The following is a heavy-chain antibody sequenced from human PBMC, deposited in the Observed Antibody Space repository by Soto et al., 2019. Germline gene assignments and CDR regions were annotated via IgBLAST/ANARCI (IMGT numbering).Heavy chain of an antibody. Sequence: EVQLLESGGGLVQPGGSLRLSCAASRFTFSSYAMSWVRQAPGKGLEWVSAISGSGGSTYYADSVKGRFTISRDNSKNTLNLQMTNLRAEDTAVYYCAKAPATLWFGEGSPYDAFDIWGQGTMVTVFS. CDR2: ISGSGGST. V-gene: IGHV3-23*01. J-gene: IGHJ3*02. D-gene: IGHD3-10*01. CDR1: RFTFSSYA. CDR3: AKAPATLWFGEGSPYDAFDI.